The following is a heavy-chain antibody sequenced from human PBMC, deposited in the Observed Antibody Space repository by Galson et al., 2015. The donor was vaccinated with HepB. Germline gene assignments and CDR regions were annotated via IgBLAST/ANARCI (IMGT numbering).Heavy chain of an antibody. CDR2: VSGGGGGT. CDR3: AKLGGSGARFYYYVDV. V-gene: IGHV3-23*01. D-gene: IGHD3-10*01. J-gene: IGHJ6*03. CDR1: GFTFSNAW. Sequence: SLRLSCAASGFTFSNAWMSWVRQAPEKGLEWVSSVSGGGGGTYYADSVKGRFTISRDNLKNTLYLQMNSLSAEDTAEYYCAKLGGSGARFYYYVDVWGKGTTVTVSS.